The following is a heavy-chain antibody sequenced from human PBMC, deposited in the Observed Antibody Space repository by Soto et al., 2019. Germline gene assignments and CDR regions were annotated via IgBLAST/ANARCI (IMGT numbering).Heavy chain of an antibody. CDR2: IKHDGSEK. CDR3: AKPDYDFWSGPYVDYYYYGMDV. D-gene: IGHD3-3*01. V-gene: IGHV3-7*01. Sequence: PGGSLRLSWAASGFTFSSYWMSWVRQAPGKGLEWVANIKHDGSEKYYVDSVKGRFTISRDNSKNTLYLQMNSLRAEDTAVYYCAKPDYDFWSGPYVDYYYYGMDVWGQGTTVTVS. CDR1: GFTFSSYW. J-gene: IGHJ6*02.